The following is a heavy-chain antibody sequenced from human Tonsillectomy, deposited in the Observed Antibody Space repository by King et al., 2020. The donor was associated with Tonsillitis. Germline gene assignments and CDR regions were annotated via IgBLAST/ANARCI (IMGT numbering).Heavy chain of an antibody. CDR1: GFTFSNAW. V-gene: IGHV3-15*01. J-gene: IGHJ4*02. Sequence: VQLVESGGGLIKPGGSLRLSCIASGFTFSNAWISWVRQAPGKGLEWVGHIKSQNDGGSADYAAPVQGRFLISRDDSRDTVFLEMSGLKTDDTAVYYCTTGLLGTIAAVGIEGRDYWGQGTLVIVSS. CDR3: TTGLLGTIAAVGIEGRDY. D-gene: IGHD6-25*01. CDR2: IKSQNDGGSA.